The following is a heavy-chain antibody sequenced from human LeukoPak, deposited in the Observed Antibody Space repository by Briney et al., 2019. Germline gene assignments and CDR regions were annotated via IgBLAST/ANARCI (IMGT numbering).Heavy chain of an antibody. J-gene: IGHJ4*02. CDR2: ISDSGGTT. Sequence: AGGSLRLSCLASGFTFSYLAMGWVRQAPGKGLLWFSVISDSGGTTYYADPFRGGFTISRDNSRNTLDLQMNSVRVDDTAVYYCAKHARRYSGWYFFDHGGQGTLLTVSS. D-gene: IGHD5-12*01. V-gene: IGHV3-23*01. CDR1: GFTFSYLA. CDR3: AKHARRYSGWYFFDH.